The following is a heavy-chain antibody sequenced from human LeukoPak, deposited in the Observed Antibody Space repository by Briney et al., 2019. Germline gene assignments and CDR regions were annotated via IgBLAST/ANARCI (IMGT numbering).Heavy chain of an antibody. Sequence: GGSLRLSCAASGFTFSSYGMHWVRQAPGKGLEWVAVMSYDGSNKYYADSVKGRFTISRDNSKNTLYLQMNSLRAEDTAVYYCARVSEQLGLDYWGQGTLVTVSS. J-gene: IGHJ4*02. V-gene: IGHV3-30*03. D-gene: IGHD6-6*01. CDR2: MSYDGSNK. CDR3: ARVSEQLGLDY. CDR1: GFTFSSYG.